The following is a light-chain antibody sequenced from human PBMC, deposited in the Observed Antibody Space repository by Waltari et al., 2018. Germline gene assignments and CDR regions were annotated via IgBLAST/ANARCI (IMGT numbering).Light chain of an antibody. V-gene: IGKV3-15*01. CDR1: QSVSSN. CDR3: QQYNNWPPAWT. J-gene: IGKJ1*01. CDR2: GAS. Sequence: EIVMTQSPATLSVSPGERATLSCRASQSVSSNLAWYQQKPGQAPRRLIYGASTRATCIPARFSGSGSGTEFTLTISSLQSEDFAVYYCQQYNNWPPAWTFGQGTKVEIK.